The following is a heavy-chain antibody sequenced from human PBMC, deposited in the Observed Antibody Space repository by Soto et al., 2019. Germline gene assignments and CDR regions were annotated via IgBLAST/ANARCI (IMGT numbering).Heavy chain of an antibody. CDR1: GGSLSSYP. J-gene: IGHJ6*03. CDR3: ARPTGGHDAGGNYMDV. Sequence: QVQLLQSGSEVKKPGSSVKVSCRASGGSLSSYPVTWVRQAPGQGLEWMGRIIPIVGLTNYAQKFQGRVTITADKSTSTAYMELTSLRSADTAVYYCARPTGGHDAGGNYMDVSGKGTTVIVSS. D-gene: IGHD2-8*02. CDR2: IIPIVGLT. V-gene: IGHV1-69*02.